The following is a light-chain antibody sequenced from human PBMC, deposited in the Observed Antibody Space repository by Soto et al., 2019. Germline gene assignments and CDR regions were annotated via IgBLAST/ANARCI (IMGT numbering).Light chain of an antibody. CDR3: NSYTNSSAVV. V-gene: IGLV2-14*01. J-gene: IGLJ2*01. CDR1: RXDIGAYDY. CDR2: EVT. Sequence: QSALTQPASVSGSPGQSITISCAGTRXDIGAYDYVSWYQQHPGNAPKLLVYEVTNRPSGVSDRFSGSKSGNTASLTISGLQAEDEADYYCNSYTNSSAVVFGGGTKFTVL.